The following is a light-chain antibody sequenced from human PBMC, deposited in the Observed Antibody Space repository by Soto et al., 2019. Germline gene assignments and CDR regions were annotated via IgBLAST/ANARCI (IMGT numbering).Light chain of an antibody. CDR2: DVS. J-gene: IGLJ1*01. Sequence: QSALTQPAPVSGAPGQSITISCVGTRGDIGDYNYVSWYQQHPGKVPKVIIYDVSNRPSGVSYRFSGTKSGNTASLTVSGLQAEDEADYYCCSYTRSGTLIFGTGTKVTVL. CDR3: CSYTRSGTLI. CDR1: RGDIGDYNY. V-gene: IGLV2-14*01.